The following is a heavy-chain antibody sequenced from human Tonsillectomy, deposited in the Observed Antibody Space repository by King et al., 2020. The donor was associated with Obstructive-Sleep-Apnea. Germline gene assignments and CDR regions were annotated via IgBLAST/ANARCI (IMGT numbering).Heavy chain of an antibody. D-gene: IGHD6-19*01. Sequence: DVQLVESGGGLVQPGRSLRLSCAASGFTFDDYAMHWVRQAPGKGLEWGSGINWNSDSIGYADSVKGRFTISRDNAKNSLYLQVNSLRAEDTALYYCVKDKNSGWYVDYFDYWGQGTLVTVSS. CDR3: VKDKNSGWYVDYFDY. V-gene: IGHV3-9*01. CDR1: GFTFDDYA. J-gene: IGHJ4*02. CDR2: INWNSDSI.